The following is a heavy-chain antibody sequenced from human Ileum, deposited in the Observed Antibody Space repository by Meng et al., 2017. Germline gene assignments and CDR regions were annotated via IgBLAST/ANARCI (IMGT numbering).Heavy chain of an antibody. CDR3: ARGGSSAWY. CDR1: GFTFSSYW. CDR2: MNSDGTTT. Sequence: EVESVGSGGGLVQPGGSLGLSCAVSGFTFSSYWMHWVRQAPGKGLVWVSRMNSDGTTTDYADSVKGRFTISRDNAKNTLYLQMNSLRAEDTAVYYCARGGSSAWYWGQGALVTVSS. V-gene: IGHV3-74*01. D-gene: IGHD6-19*01. J-gene: IGHJ4*02.